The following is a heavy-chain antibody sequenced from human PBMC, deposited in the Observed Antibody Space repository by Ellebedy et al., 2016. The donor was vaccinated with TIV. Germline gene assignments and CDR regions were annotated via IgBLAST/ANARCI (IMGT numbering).Heavy chain of an antibody. CDR2: ISHTETT. CDR1: GDYISRSNW. CDR3: ARGIYGSGTIDY. V-gene: IGHV4-4*02. J-gene: IGHJ4*02. D-gene: IGHD3-10*01. Sequence: SETLSLTCAVSGDYISRSNWWSWVRQPPGKGLEWIGEISHTETTNYNPSLKSRVTISVDTSKNQFSLKLTSVTAADTALYFCARGIYGSGTIDYWGQGTLVTVSS.